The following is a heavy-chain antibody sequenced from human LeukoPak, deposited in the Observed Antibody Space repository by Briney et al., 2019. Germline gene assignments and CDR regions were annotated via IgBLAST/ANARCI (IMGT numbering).Heavy chain of an antibody. CDR3: ARQVYRSAAAGILGEYYFDY. V-gene: IGHV5-51*01. CDR2: IYPGDSDT. CDR1: GYSFTSYW. D-gene: IGHD6-13*01. J-gene: IGHJ4*02. Sequence: NPGESLKISCKGSGYSFTSYWICWVRQMPGKGLEWMGIIYPGDSDTRYSPSFQRQVTISADKSISTAYLQLSRLKASDTAMYYCARQVYRSAAAGILGEYYFDYWGQGTLVTVSS.